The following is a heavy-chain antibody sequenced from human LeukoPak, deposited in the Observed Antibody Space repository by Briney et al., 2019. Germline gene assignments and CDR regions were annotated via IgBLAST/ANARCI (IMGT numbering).Heavy chain of an antibody. CDR3: ARESVPTICIDY. D-gene: IGHD3-9*01. CDR2: INPSGGST. J-gene: IGHJ4*02. CDR1: GYTFTSYY. V-gene: IGHV1-46*01. Sequence: ASVKVSCKASGYTFTSYYMHWVRQAPGQGLEWMGIINPSGGSTSYAQEFQGRVTMTRDTSTSTVYMELSSLRSEDTAVYYCARESVPTICIDYWGQGTLVTVSS.